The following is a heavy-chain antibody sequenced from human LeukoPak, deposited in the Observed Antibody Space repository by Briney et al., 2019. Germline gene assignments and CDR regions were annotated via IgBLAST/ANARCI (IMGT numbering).Heavy chain of an antibody. Sequence: GGSLRLSCAASGFTFSSYAMSWVRQAPGKGLEWVSVTSGGGDSGGSTFYADSVKGRFTISRDNAKNSLSLQMNSLRAEDTAVYYCARDFLEYSSGWYWSAYDIWGQGTMVTVSS. J-gene: IGHJ3*02. CDR3: ARDFLEYSSGWYWSAYDI. V-gene: IGHV3-23*01. CDR2: TSGGGDSGGST. D-gene: IGHD6-19*01. CDR1: GFTFSSYA.